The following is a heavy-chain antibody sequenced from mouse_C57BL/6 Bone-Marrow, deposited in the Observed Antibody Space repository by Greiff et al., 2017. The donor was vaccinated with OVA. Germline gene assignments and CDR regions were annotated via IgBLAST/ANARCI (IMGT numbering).Heavy chain of an antibody. CDR3: AREGSNSYYFDY. J-gene: IGHJ2*01. V-gene: IGHV1-80*01. CDR1: GYAFSSYW. Sequence: VKLQESGAELVKPGASVKISCKASGYAFSSYWMNWVKQRPGKGLEWIGQIYPGDGDTNYNGKFKGKATLTADKSSSTAYMQLSSLTSEDSAVYFCAREGSNSYYFDYWGQGTTLTVSS. CDR2: IYPGDGDT. D-gene: IGHD2-5*01.